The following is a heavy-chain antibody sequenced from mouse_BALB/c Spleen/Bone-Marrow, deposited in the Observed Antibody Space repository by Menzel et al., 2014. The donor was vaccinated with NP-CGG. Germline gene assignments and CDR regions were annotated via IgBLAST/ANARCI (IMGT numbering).Heavy chain of an antibody. J-gene: IGHJ1*01. Sequence: DVKLVESGGGLVQPGGSRKLSCAASGFTFSSFGMHWVRQAPEKGLEWVAYISSGSSTIYYADTVKGRFTISRDNPKNTLFLQMTSLRSEDTAMYYCAREGDCGNYWYFDVWGAGTTVTVSS. CDR1: GFTFSSFG. V-gene: IGHV5-17*02. D-gene: IGHD1-1*02. CDR2: ISSGSSTI. CDR3: AREGDCGNYWYFDV.